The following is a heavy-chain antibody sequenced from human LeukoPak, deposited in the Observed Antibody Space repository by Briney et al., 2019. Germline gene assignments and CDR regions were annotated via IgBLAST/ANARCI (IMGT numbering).Heavy chain of an antibody. V-gene: IGHV3-48*03. CDR1: GFTFSSYE. CDR2: ISSSGITI. Sequence: GGSLRLSCAASGFTFSSYEMNWVRQAPGKGLEWVSYISSSGITIYYADSVKGRFTISRDNAKNSLYLQMSSLRAEDTAVYYCAREMGGYPFDYWGQGTLVTVSS. J-gene: IGHJ4*02. D-gene: IGHD5-12*01. CDR3: AREMGGYPFDY.